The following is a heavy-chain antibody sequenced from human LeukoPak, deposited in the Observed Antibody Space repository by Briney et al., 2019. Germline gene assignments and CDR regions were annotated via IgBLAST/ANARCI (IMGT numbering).Heavy chain of an antibody. V-gene: IGHV4-39*07. CDR2: FFHSGST. Sequence: SETLSLTCTVSGGSISSSSYYWGWIRQPPGKGLEWIGSFFHSGSTYYNPSLKSRVIISLDMSKNQFSLRLTSVIAADTAVYYCARGYPAYRYGSQFAKYFDYWGQGTLVTVSS. J-gene: IGHJ4*02. CDR1: GGSISSSSYY. D-gene: IGHD5-18*01. CDR3: ARGYPAYRYGSQFAKYFDY.